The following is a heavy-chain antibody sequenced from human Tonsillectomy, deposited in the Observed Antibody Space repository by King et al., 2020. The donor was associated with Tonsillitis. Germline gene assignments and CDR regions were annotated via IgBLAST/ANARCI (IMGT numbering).Heavy chain of an antibody. CDR2: INPNSGGT. CDR3: ARNVDDLTGFDY. D-gene: IGHD3-9*01. J-gene: IGHJ4*02. CDR1: GYTFNAFY. V-gene: IGHV1-2*02. Sequence: VQLVESGAEVKKPGASVTVSCETSGYTFNAFYMHWVRQAPGQGLEWMGWINPNSGGTNYAQKFQGRVTMTRDTSISTAYMDLSRLRSDDTAVYYCARNVDDLTGFDYWGQGTLVTVSS.